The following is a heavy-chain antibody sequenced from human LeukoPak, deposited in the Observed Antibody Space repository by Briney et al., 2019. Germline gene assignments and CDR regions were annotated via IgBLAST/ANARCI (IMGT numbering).Heavy chain of an antibody. D-gene: IGHD2-2*01. Sequence: ASVKVPCKASGYTFTSYGISWVRQAPGQGLEWMGWISAYNGNKNYAQKLQGRVTMTTDKSTSTAYMELRSLRSDDTAVYYCARVTSHRPPPLNWFDPWGQGTLVTVSS. J-gene: IGHJ5*02. V-gene: IGHV1-18*01. CDR3: ARVTSHRPPPLNWFDP. CDR1: GYTFTSYG. CDR2: ISAYNGNK.